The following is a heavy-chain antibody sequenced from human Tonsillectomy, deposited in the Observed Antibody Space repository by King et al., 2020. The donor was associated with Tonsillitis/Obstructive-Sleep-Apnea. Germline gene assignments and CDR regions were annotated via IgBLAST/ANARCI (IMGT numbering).Heavy chain of an antibody. CDR1: GGSITSDLHY. CDR2: IYYSGTT. Sequence: QLQESGPGLVKPSETLSLTCTVSGGSITSDLHYWGWVRQPPGKGLEWIGSIYYSGTTYYNASPKSRLTISVDTSKNQFSLNLSSVTAADTAVYFCARHSKPKGREHYFDFWGQGTLVTVSS. V-gene: IGHV4-39*01. J-gene: IGHJ4*02. D-gene: IGHD1/OR15-1a*01. CDR3: ARHSKPKGREHYFDF.